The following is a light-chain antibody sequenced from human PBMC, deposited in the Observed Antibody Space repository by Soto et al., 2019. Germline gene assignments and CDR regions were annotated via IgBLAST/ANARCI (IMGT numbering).Light chain of an antibody. CDR1: SSDVGGYDY. Sequence: QSALTQPASVSGSPGQSITISCTGSSSDVGGYDYVSWYQQHPGKAPKLMIYEVSNRPSGVSNRFSGSKSGNTASLTISGLQAEEEADYYCCSYTGSLTLLFGGGTKVTVL. J-gene: IGLJ2*01. CDR3: CSYTGSLTLL. CDR2: EVS. V-gene: IGLV2-14*01.